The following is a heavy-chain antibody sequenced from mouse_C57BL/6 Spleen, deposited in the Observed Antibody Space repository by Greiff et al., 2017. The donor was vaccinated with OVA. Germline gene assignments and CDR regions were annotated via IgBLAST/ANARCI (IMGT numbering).Heavy chain of an antibody. CDR2: INPSTGGT. J-gene: IGHJ3*01. CDR1: GYSFTGYY. CDR3: ARSGGNLCAY. V-gene: IGHV1-42*01. D-gene: IGHD2-1*01. Sequence: SGPELVKPGASVKISCKASGYSFTGYYMNWVKQSPEKSLEWIGEINPSTGGTTYNQKFKAKATLTVDKSSSTAYMQLKSLTSEDSAVYYCARSGGNLCAYWGQGTLVTVSA.